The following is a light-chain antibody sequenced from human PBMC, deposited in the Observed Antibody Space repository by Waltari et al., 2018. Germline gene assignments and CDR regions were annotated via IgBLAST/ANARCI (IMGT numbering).Light chain of an antibody. CDR3: CSYAGGPYV. Sequence: QSALTQPRSVSGSPGQSVPIPCTGTSSDVGGFDYVSWYQHHPGKAPKVMIYDVIKRPSGVPDRFSGSKSGNTASLTISGLQAEDEADYYCCSYAGGPYVFGTGTKVTVL. J-gene: IGLJ1*01. CDR2: DVI. CDR1: SSDVGGFDY. V-gene: IGLV2-11*01.